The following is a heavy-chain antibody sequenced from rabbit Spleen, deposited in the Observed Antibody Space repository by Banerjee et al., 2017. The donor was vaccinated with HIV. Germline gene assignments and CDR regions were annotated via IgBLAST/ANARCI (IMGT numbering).Heavy chain of an antibody. V-gene: IGHV1S40*01. CDR3: ARDTGTSFSTYGMDL. Sequence: QQLEESGGGLVKPGASLPLTCKASGFSFSSGYYASWVRPAPGKGLEWIGCIGTGSGSTWYASWVNGRFTISKTSSTTVTLQMTSLTATDTATYFCARDTGTSFSTYGMDLWGPGTLVTVS. CDR1: GFSFSSGYY. CDR2: IGTGSGST. J-gene: IGHJ6*01. D-gene: IGHD8-1*01.